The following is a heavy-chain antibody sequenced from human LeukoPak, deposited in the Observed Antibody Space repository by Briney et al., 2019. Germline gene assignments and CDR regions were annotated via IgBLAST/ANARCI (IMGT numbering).Heavy chain of an antibody. J-gene: IGHJ4*02. Sequence: SETLSLTCTLSGGSFSSYYWICIRQPPGKGLEWIGYIYYSGSTNYNPSLKSRVTISVDTSKNQFSLKLSSVTAADTAVYYYAKGINGDFDYWGQGTLVTVSS. CDR3: AKGINGDFDY. D-gene: IGHD2/OR15-2a*01. CDR1: GGSFSSYY. CDR2: IYYSGST. V-gene: IGHV4-59*08.